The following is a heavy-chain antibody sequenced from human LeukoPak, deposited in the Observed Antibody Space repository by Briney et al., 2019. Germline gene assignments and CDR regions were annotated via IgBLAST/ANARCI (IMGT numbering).Heavy chain of an antibody. J-gene: IGHJ4*02. CDR2: ISSSSSYI. D-gene: IGHD6-6*01. V-gene: IGHV3-21*01. CDR3: ARDGGSSSSRPVDY. CDR1: GFTFSSYS. Sequence: GGSLRLSCAASGFTFSSYSMNWVRQAPGKGLEWVSSISSSSSYIYYADSVKGRFTISRDNAKNSLYLQMNSLRAEDTAVYYCARDGGSSSSRPVDYWGQGTLVTVSS.